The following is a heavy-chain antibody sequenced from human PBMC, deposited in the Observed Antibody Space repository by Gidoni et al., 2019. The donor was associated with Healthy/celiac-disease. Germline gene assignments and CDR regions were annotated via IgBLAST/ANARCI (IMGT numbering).Heavy chain of an antibody. CDR2: INPSGGST. D-gene: IGHD6-25*01. V-gene: IGHV1-46*01. CDR3: ARAVSQRFFDY. J-gene: IGHJ4*02. Sequence: QVQLVQSGAEVKKPGASVKVSCKASGYTFTSYYMHCVRQAPGQGLEWMGIINPSGGSTSYAQKFQGRVTMTRDTSTSTVYMELSSLRSEDTAVYYCARAVSQRFFDYWGQGTLVTVSS. CDR1: GYTFTSYY.